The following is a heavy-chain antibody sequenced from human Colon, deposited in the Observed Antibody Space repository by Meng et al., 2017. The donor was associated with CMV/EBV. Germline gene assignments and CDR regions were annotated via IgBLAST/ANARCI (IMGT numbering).Heavy chain of an antibody. CDR2: MNPDSGDT. CDR1: GYMFTTYD. V-gene: IGHV1-8*01. Sequence: ASVKVSCKASGYMFTTYDISWVRQAAGQGLEWMGWMNPDSGDTVYSQKFQGRVTMTRDTSVNTAHMELSGLRSEDTAVYYCARDLDYWGQGTLVTVSS. CDR3: ARDLDY. J-gene: IGHJ4*02.